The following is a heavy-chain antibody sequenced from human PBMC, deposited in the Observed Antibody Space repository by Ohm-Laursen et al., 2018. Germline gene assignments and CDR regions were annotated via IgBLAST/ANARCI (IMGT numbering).Heavy chain of an antibody. CDR3: ATSRSPGNNYGPRYNWFDP. D-gene: IGHD5-18*01. CDR2: ISISGTNV. Sequence: GSLRLSCAATGFTFSSYSMNWVRQAPGKGLEWVSGISISGTNVYYADSVKGRFTISRDSAKNSVYLQMNSLRAEDTAVYYCATSRSPGNNYGPRYNWFDPWGQGTLVTVSS. CDR1: GFTFSSYS. V-gene: IGHV3-48*04. J-gene: IGHJ5*02.